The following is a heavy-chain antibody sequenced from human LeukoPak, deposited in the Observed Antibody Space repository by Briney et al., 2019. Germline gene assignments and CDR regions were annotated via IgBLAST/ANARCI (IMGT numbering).Heavy chain of an antibody. CDR2: INYSGST. CDR1: DGSISSYY. V-gene: IGHV4-59*01. D-gene: IGHD3-16*01. CDR3: ARGGSNVDY. J-gene: IGHJ4*02. Sequence: PSETLSLTCTVSDGSISSYYWSWIRQPPGKGLEWIGYINYSGSTNYNPSLKSRVTISADTSKNQFSLKLSSVTAADTAVYYCARGGSNVDYWGQGTLVTVSS.